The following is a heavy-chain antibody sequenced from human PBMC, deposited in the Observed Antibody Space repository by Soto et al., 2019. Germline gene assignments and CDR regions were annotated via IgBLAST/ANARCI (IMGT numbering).Heavy chain of an antibody. Sequence: GGSLRLSCAASGLTFSHYSMNWVRQAPGKGLEWVSVIWYDGSNKYYADSVKGRFTISRDNSKNTLYLQMNSLRAEDTAVYYCARSRRNSSPYYFDYWGQGTLVTVSS. CDR1: GLTFSHYS. CDR3: ARSRRNSSPYYFDY. J-gene: IGHJ4*02. CDR2: IWYDGSNK. V-gene: IGHV3-33*08. D-gene: IGHD6-13*01.